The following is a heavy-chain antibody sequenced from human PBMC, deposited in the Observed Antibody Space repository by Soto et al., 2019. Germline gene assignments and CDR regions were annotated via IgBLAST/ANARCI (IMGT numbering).Heavy chain of an antibody. CDR2: IYYSGST. CDR3: ARDKKWAFDY. D-gene: IGHD1-26*01. J-gene: IGHJ4*02. V-gene: IGHV4-31*02. Sequence: SETLSLTCTVSGGSISSGGYYWSWIRQHPGKGLEWIGYIYYSGSTYYNPSLKSRVTISIDTSKNQFSLKLTSVTAADTAVYYCARDKKWAFDYWGQGALVTVSS. CDR1: GGSISSGGYY.